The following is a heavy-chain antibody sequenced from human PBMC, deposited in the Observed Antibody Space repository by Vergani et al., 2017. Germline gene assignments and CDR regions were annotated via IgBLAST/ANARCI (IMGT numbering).Heavy chain of an antibody. Sequence: EVQLVQSGAEVKKPGESLKISCKGSGYSFTSYWIGWVRQMPGKGLEWMGIIYPGDSDTRYSPSFQGQVTISADKSISTAYLQWSSLKASDTAMYYWARHKLELQYYYYGMDVWGQGTTVTVSS. V-gene: IGHV5-51*01. CDR1: GYSFTSYW. J-gene: IGHJ6*02. CDR2: IYPGDSDT. CDR3: ARHKLELQYYYYGMDV. D-gene: IGHD1-7*01.